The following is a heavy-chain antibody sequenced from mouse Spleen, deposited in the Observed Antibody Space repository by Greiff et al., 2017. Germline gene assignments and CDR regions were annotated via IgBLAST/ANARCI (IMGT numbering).Heavy chain of an antibody. D-gene: IGHD2-4*01. CDR2: INPSSGYT. Sequence: QVQLKESGAELAKPGASVKLSCKASGYTFTSYWMHWVKQRPGQGLEWIGYINPSSGYTKYNQKFKDKATLTADKSSSTAYMQLSSLTYEDSAVYYCARRGYGDYDHFDYWGQGTTLTVSS. J-gene: IGHJ2*01. V-gene: IGHV1-7*01. CDR1: GYTFTSYW. CDR3: ARRGYGDYDHFDY.